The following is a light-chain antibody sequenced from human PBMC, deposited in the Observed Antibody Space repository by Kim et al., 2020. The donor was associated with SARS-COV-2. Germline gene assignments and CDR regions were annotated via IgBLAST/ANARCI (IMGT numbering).Light chain of an antibody. CDR1: SSDVGGYNS. J-gene: IGLJ2*01. Sequence: GQSVTISCTGTSSDVGGYNSVSWYQQHPGKAPKLMIYEVSKRPSGVPDRFSGSKSGNTASLTVSGLQAEDEADYYCSSYAGINNLLFGGGTQLTVL. CDR3: SSYAGINNLL. CDR2: EVS. V-gene: IGLV2-8*01.